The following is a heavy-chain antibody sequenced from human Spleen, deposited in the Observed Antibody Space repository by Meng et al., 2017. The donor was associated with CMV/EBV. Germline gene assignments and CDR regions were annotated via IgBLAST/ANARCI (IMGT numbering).Heavy chain of an antibody. V-gene: IGHV3-30*02. J-gene: IGHJ4*02. CDR1: GFTFSSYG. CDR3: AKDYYDFWSGYYTWYFDY. D-gene: IGHD3-3*01. Sequence: GGSLRLSFSASGFTFSSYGMHWVRKAPGKGLEWVAFIQYDGSNKYYEDSVKGRFTISRDNSKNTLYLQMSSLRAEDTAVYYCAKDYYDFWSGYYTWYFDYWGQGTLVTVSS. CDR2: IQYDGSNK.